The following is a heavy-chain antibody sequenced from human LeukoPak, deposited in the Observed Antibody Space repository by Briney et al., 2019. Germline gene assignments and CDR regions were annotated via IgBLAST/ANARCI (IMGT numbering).Heavy chain of an antibody. J-gene: IGHJ4*02. CDR3: ATAGVVATGKGAFDY. CDR1: GYSFTSYW. CDR2: IDPSDSYT. Sequence: GESLRISCKGSGYSFTSYWISWVRQMPGKGLEWMGRIDPSDSYTNYSPSFQGHVTISADKSISTAYLQWGSLKASDTAMYYCATAGVVATGKGAFDYWGQGTLVTVSS. D-gene: IGHD5-12*01. V-gene: IGHV5-10-1*01.